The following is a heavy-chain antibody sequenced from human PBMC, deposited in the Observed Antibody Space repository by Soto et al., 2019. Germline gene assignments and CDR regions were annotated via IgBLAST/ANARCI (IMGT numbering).Heavy chain of an antibody. D-gene: IGHD4-17*01. CDR3: ARGRRTAVTIDY. V-gene: IGHV4-34*01. CDR1: GGTFSGYC. Sequence: SETLSLTCAVYGGTFSGYCWSWIRQPPGKGLEWIGEINHSGSTNYNPSLKSRVTISVDTSRNQFSLKLSSVTAADTAVYYCARGRRTAVTIDYWGQGTLVTVSS. CDR2: INHSGST. J-gene: IGHJ4*02.